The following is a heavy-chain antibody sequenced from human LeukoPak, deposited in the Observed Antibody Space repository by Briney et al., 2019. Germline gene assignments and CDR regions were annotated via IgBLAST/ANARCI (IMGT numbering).Heavy chain of an antibody. D-gene: IGHD2-2*01. CDR1: GFTFDDYA. CDR3: ARGCGSASCPYFFDN. Sequence: GRSLRLSCAASGFTFDDYAMHWVRQAPGKGLEWVSAISSSSSYIYYADSVKGRFTVSRDNAWNSLYLQMDSLRVEDTAVYYCARGCGSASCPYFFDNWGQGTLVTVSS. J-gene: IGHJ4*02. CDR2: ISSSSSYI. V-gene: IGHV3-21*01.